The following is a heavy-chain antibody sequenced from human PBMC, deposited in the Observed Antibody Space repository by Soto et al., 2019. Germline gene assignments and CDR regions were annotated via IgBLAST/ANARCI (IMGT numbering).Heavy chain of an antibody. J-gene: IGHJ4*02. V-gene: IGHV4-39*01. CDR1: GGSISSSSYY. D-gene: IGHD3-22*01. CDR3: ARRGGYYYDSSGHIDY. Sequence: TSETLSLTCTVSGGSISSSSYYWGWIRQPPGKGLEWIGSIYYSGSTYYNPSLKSRVTISVDTSKNQFSLKLSSVTAADTAVYYCARRGGYYYDSSGHIDYWGQGTLVTVSS. CDR2: IYYSGST.